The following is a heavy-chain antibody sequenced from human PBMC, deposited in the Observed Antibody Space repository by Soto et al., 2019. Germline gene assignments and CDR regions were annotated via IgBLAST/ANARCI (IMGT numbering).Heavy chain of an antibody. J-gene: IGHJ4*01. D-gene: IGHD2-2*01. CDR1: GFTFSTYA. Sequence: EVQLLESGGGLVQPGGSLRLSCAASGFTFSTYAMSWVRQAPRKGLEWVSAISGNGGDYTYYADTVKGRFTISKDNSKNTLYLQMNSLRAEDTAVYYCVPLCRYCSTTTPSWGHGTLVTVSS. V-gene: IGHV3-23*01. CDR2: ISGNGGDYT. CDR3: VPLCRYCSTTTPS.